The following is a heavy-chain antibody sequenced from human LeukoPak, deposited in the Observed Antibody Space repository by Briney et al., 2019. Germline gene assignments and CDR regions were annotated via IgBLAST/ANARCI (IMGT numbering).Heavy chain of an antibody. V-gene: IGHV4-39*01. J-gene: IGHJ4*02. D-gene: IGHD3-22*01. CDR3: ARQPDSSGYWPYTYYFDY. CDR2: IYYSGST. CDR1: GGSISSSSYY. Sequence: KPSETQSLTCTVSGGSISSSSYYWGWIRQPPGKGLEWIGSIYYSGSTYCNPSLKSRVTISVDTSKNQFSLKLSSVTAADTAVYYCARQPDSSGYWPYTYYFDYWGQGTLVTVSS.